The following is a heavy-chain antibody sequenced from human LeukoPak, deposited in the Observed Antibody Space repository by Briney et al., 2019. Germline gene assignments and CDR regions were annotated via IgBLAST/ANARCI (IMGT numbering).Heavy chain of an antibody. D-gene: IGHD3-10*01. J-gene: IGHJ6*02. CDR2: IIPIFGTA. CDR1: GGTFSSYA. V-gene: IGHV1-69*05. CDR3: ASRYYYGSGSYYHV. Sequence: SVKVSCKASGGTFSSYAISWVRQAPGQGLEWMGGIIPIFGTANYAQKFQGRVTITTDESTSTAYMELSSLRSEDTAVYYCASRYYYGSGSYYHVWGQGTTVTVSS.